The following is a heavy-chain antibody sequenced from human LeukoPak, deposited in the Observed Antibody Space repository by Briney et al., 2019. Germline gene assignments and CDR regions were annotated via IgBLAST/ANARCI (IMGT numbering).Heavy chain of an antibody. V-gene: IGHV1-8*01. Sequence: ASVKVSCKASGYTFTSYDINWVRQATGQGLEWMGWMNPNSGNTGYAQKFQGRVTMTRNTSISTAYMELSSLRSEDTAVYYCARAQLGENYYYYYMDVWGKGTTVTVSS. CDR1: GYTFTSYD. CDR3: ARAQLGENYYYYYMDV. D-gene: IGHD3-10*01. J-gene: IGHJ6*03. CDR2: MNPNSGNT.